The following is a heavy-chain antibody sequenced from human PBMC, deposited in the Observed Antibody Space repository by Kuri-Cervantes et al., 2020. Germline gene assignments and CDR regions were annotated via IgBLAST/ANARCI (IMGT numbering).Heavy chain of an antibody. V-gene: IGHV3-30*03. D-gene: IGHD3-22*01. CDR1: GFRFSHFA. Sequence: GESLKISCAASGFRFSHFAMHWVRQAPGEGLEWVAVISYDGNIKFYEDSVKGRLTISRDNSKGMLYLQLYRLRVEDTALYYCARDPDYFNSSGTMDHWGRGTLVTVSS. J-gene: IGHJ4*02. CDR3: ARDPDYFNSSGTMDH. CDR2: ISYDGNIK.